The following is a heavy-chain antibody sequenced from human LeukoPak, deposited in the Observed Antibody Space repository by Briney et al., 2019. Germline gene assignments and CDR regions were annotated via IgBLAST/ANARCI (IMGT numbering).Heavy chain of an antibody. CDR1: GFTFSSYG. CDR2: ISGSGGST. Sequence: GRSLRLSCAASGFTFSSYGMSWVRQAPGKGLEWVSAISGSGGSTYYADSVKGRFTISRDNSKNTLYLQMNSLRAEDTAVYYCAKSPRDSSGYYFDYYYMDVWGKGTTVTVSS. V-gene: IGHV3-23*01. D-gene: IGHD3-22*01. CDR3: AKSPRDSSGYYFDYYYMDV. J-gene: IGHJ6*03.